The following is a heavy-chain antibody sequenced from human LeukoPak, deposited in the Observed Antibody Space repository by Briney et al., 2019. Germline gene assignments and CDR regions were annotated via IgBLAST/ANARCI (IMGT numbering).Heavy chain of an antibody. CDR3: ATEVAAGGPQDH. V-gene: IGHV3-30-3*01. Sequence: GGSLRLSCAASGFTFSSYAMHWVRQAPGKGLEWVAVISYDGSNKYYADSVKGLFTISRDNSKNTLYLQMSSLRADDTAVYYCATEVAAGGPQDHWGQGTLVTVST. CDR1: GFTFSSYA. CDR2: ISYDGSNK. D-gene: IGHD6-13*01. J-gene: IGHJ4*02.